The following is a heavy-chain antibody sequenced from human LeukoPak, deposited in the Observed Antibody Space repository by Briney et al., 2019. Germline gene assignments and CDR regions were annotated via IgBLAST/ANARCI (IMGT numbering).Heavy chain of an antibody. V-gene: IGHV4-59*08. J-gene: IGHJ6*02. CDR2: IYYSGST. CDR1: GGSISSYY. CDR3: ARRYYYYGMDV. Sequence: PSETLSLTCTASGGSISSYYWSWIRQPPGKGLEWIGYIYYSGSTNYNPSLKSRVTISVDTSKNQFSLKLSSVTAADTAVYYCARRYYYYGMDVWGQGTTVTVSS.